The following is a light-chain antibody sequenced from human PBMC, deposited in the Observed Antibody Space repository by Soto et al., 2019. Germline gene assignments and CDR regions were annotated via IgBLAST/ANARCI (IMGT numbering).Light chain of an antibody. CDR1: QSVRGNS. V-gene: IGKV3-20*01. CDR2: SVS. CDR3: QQYGAVPVT. J-gene: IGKJ3*01. Sequence: EVVLTQSPGTLSLSPGEGATLSCRASQSVRGNSLAWYQQKPGQAPRLLIYSVSSRATGIPDRFSGSGSGTDFTLTISRLEPEDFAVYYCQQYGAVPVTFGPGITVDIK.